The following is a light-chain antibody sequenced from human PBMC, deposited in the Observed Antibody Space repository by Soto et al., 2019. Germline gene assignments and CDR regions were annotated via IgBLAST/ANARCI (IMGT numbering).Light chain of an antibody. CDR3: SSYTSSSSHV. J-gene: IGLJ1*01. Sequence: QSVLTQPASVSGSPGQSITISCTGTSSDVGGYNYVSWYQQHPGKAPKLMIYEVSNRPSGVANRFSGSKSGNTASLTISGLQAEDEADYECSSYTSSSSHVFGTGTKLTAL. CDR1: SSDVGGYNY. CDR2: EVS. V-gene: IGLV2-14*01.